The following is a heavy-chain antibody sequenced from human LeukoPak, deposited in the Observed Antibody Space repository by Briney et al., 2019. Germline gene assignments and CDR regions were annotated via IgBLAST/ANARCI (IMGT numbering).Heavy chain of an antibody. CDR3: ARRGINDY. CDR2: INHSGST. Sequence: SETLSLTCAVYGGSFSGYYWSWIRQPPGKGLEWIGEINHSGSTNYNPSLKSRVTISVDTSKNQFSLKLSSVTAADTAVYFCARRGINDYWGQRTLVTVSS. CDR1: GGSFSGYY. D-gene: IGHD3-10*01. J-gene: IGHJ4*02. V-gene: IGHV4-34*01.